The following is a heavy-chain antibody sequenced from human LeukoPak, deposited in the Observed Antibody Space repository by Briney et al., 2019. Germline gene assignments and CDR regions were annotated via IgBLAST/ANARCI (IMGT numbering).Heavy chain of an antibody. D-gene: IGHD1-26*01. CDR3: AKKFFMGATGYYYMDI. CDR1: GFTFSSYA. V-gene: IGHV3-23*01. Sequence: GGSLRLSCAASGFTFSSYAMSWVRQAPGKGLEWVSAISGSGGSTYYADSVKGRFTISRDNSKNTLYLQMNSLRAEDTAVYYCAKKFFMGATGYYYMDIWGKGTTVTVSS. CDR2: ISGSGGST. J-gene: IGHJ6*03.